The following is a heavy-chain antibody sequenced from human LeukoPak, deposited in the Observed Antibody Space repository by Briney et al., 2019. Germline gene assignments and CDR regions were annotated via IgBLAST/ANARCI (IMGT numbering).Heavy chain of an antibody. CDR2: ISSSGSTI. V-gene: IGHV3-48*04. Sequence: GGSLRLSCAASGFTFSSYSMNWVRQAPGKGLEWVSYISSSGSTIYYADSVKGRFTISRDNAKNSLYLQMNSLRAEDTAVYYCARGAPVIVVVVAAADYWGQGTLVTVSS. D-gene: IGHD2-15*01. J-gene: IGHJ4*02. CDR3: ARGAPVIVVVVAAADY. CDR1: GFTFSSYS.